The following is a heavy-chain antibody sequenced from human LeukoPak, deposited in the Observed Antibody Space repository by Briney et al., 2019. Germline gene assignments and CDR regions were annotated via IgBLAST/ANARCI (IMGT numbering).Heavy chain of an antibody. D-gene: IGHD5/OR15-5a*01. Sequence: GESLKISCKASGYSFTNYWIAWVRQKPGKGLEWMGIMHPGESEINYSPSFEGQVTISADTSISTAYLEWYSLKASDSAIYYCAKTIASLGSGARYFDPWCQGTMITVSS. CDR3: AKTIASLGSGARYFDP. CDR1: GYSFTNYW. CDR2: MHPGESEI. V-gene: IGHV5-51*01. J-gene: IGHJ5*02.